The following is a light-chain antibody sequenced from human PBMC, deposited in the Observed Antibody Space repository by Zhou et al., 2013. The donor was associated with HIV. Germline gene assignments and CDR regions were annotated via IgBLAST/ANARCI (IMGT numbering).Light chain of an antibody. CDR1: QNIGSN. CDR2: GAS. J-gene: IGKJ1*01. CDR3: QQYHVWRT. V-gene: IGKV3-15*01. Sequence: EIVLTQSPATLSVSPGERATLSCRASQNIGSNLAWYQEKPGQAPRLLIDGASTRATGIPAGGSVAVGLGQSSLSSSAACSLKILHFYYCQQYHVWRTFGQGTRVEVK.